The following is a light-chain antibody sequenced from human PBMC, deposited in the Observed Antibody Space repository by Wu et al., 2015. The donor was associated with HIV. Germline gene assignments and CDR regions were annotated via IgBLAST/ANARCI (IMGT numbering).Light chain of an antibody. J-gene: IGKJ2*01. CDR3: QRYGSSSYT. Sequence: EIVLTQSPGTLSLSPGERATLSCRASQSVSSSYLAWYQQKPGQAPRLLIYGASIRATGIPDRFSGSGSGTDFSLTISRLEPEDFAVYYCQRYGSSSYTFGQGTKLE. CDR1: QSVSSSY. V-gene: IGKV3-20*01. CDR2: GAS.